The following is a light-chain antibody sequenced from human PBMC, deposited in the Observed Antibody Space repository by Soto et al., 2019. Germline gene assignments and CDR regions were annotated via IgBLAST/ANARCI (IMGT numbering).Light chain of an antibody. V-gene: IGKV1-5*01. J-gene: IGKJ2*01. Sequence: DIQMTQSPYTLSPSVGDRVSITCRASQSISGWLAWYQQKPGKALKLLIYDASSLESGVPSRFSGSGSGTEFSLTISRLQPDDFATYYCQQYNSYSVNAFGQGTKLEIK. CDR3: QQYNSYSVNA. CDR1: QSISGW. CDR2: DAS.